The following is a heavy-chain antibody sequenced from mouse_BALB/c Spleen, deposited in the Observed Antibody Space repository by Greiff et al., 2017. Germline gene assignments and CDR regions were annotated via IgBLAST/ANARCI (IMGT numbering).Heavy chain of an antibody. V-gene: IGHV1-15*01. CDR3: TLLLG. CDR2: IDPETGGT. J-gene: IGHJ3*01. CDR1: GYTFTDYE. Sequence: VQLQESGAELVRPGASVTLSCKASGYTFTDYEMHWVKQTPVHGLEWIGAIDPETGGTAYNQKFKGKATLTADKSSSTAYMELRSLTSEDSAVYYGTLLLGWGQGTLVTVSA.